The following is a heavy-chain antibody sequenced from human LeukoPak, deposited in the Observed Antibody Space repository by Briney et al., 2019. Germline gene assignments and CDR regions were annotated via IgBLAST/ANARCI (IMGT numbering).Heavy chain of an antibody. Sequence: ASVKVSCKASGYTFTSYGISWVRQAPGQGLEWMGWISAYNGNTNYAQKLQGRVTMTTDTSTSTAYMELRSLGSDDAAVYYCARGSNYGSGSYTPYFDYWGQGTLVTVSS. J-gene: IGHJ4*02. CDR3: ARGSNYGSGSYTPYFDY. CDR2: ISAYNGNT. D-gene: IGHD3-10*01. CDR1: GYTFTSYG. V-gene: IGHV1-18*01.